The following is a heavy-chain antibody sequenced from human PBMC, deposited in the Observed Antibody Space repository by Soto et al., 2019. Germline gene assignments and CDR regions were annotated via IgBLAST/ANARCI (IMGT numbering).Heavy chain of an antibody. D-gene: IGHD3-16*02. CDR1: GYTFTAYA. J-gene: IGHJ4*02. Sequence: QVQLAQSGAEERKPGASVKVSCEATGYTFTAYAMHWVRQAPGQSLEWMGWINPANGNTRYSQKFQGRLTITSDTSANTVYMELSSLTYEDTAMYYCTRSAISLYGGLIGPFDYWGQGNLVTVSS. CDR3: TRSAISLYGGLIGPFDY. V-gene: IGHV1-3*05. CDR2: INPANGNT.